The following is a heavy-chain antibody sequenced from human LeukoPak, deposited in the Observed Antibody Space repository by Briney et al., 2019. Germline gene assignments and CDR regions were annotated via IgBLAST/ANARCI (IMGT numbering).Heavy chain of an antibody. V-gene: IGHV3-23*01. D-gene: IGHD3-10*01. CDR3: ANRNYGSGGFYYYYGMDV. CDR1: GFTFSSYA. J-gene: IGHJ6*02. Sequence: GGSLRLSCAAYGFTFSSYAMSWVRQAPGKGLEWVSAISGSGGSTYYADSVKGRFTISRDNSKNTLYLQMNSLRAEDTAVYYCANRNYGSGGFYYYYGMDVWGQGTTVTVSS. CDR2: ISGSGGST.